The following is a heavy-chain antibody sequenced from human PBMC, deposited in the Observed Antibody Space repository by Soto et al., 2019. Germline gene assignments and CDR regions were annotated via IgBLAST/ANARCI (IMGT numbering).Heavy chain of an antibody. Sequence: SETLSLTCTVSGGSISSYYWSWIRQPPGKGLEWIGYIYYSGSTNYNPSLKSRVTISVDTSKNQFSLKLSSVTAADTAVYYCARSLRGVTLYYYYGMDVWGQGTTVTVSS. CDR3: ARSLRGVTLYYYYGMDV. J-gene: IGHJ6*02. CDR2: IYYSGST. CDR1: GGSISSYY. V-gene: IGHV4-59*01. D-gene: IGHD2-15*01.